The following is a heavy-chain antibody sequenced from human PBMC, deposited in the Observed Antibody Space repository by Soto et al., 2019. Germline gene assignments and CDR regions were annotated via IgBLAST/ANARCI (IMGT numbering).Heavy chain of an antibody. D-gene: IGHD5-18*01. CDR3: AKGGYNYGFLFDC. J-gene: IGHJ4*02. Sequence: GGSLRLSCAASGFTFSAYAMSWVRQAPGKGLEWVSTIDNSGGITYYADSVKGRFTISRDNSKNTLYLQMNSLRAEDTAVYYCAKGGYNYGFLFDCWGQGTLVTVSS. CDR1: GFTFSAYA. V-gene: IGHV3-23*05. CDR2: IDNSGGIT.